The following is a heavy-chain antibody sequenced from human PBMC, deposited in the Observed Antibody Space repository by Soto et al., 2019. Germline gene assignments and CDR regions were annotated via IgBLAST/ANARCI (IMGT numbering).Heavy chain of an antibody. CDR1: GGSISSYY. CDR2: IYTSGST. CDR3: ARDFYYDSSGYSFDY. V-gene: IGHV4-4*07. Sequence: SETLSLTCTVSGGSISSYYWSWIRQPAGKGLEWIGRIYTSGSTNYNPSLKSRVTMSVDTSKNQFSLKLSSVTAADTAVYYCARDFYYDSSGYSFDYWGQGTLVTVSS. J-gene: IGHJ4*02. D-gene: IGHD3-22*01.